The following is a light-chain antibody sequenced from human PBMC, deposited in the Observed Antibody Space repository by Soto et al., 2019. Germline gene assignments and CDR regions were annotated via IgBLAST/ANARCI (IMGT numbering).Light chain of an antibody. CDR2: EVS. J-gene: IGLJ2*01. Sequence: QSALTQPASVSGSPGQSITISCTGTSSDVGYYDYVSWYQQHPDKAPQLIIYEVSNRPSGASNRFSGSKSGNTASLTISGLQTEDEADYYCSSYTTSSTVVFGGGTKLTVL. V-gene: IGLV2-14*01. CDR3: SSYTTSSTVV. CDR1: SSDVGYYDY.